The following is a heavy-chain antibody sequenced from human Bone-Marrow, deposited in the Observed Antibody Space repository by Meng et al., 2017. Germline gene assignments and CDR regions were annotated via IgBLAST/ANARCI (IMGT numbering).Heavy chain of an antibody. CDR3: ARFLGSGTYTDWFDP. J-gene: IGHJ5*02. Sequence: GESLKISCATSGFTFTIYSIHWVRQAPGKGLEYVSGISSNGLNTYYADSVKGRFSISRDNSRNTVYLQMNSLRPEDTAVYYCARFLGSGTYTDWFDPWGQGTLVTVSS. CDR1: GFTFTIYS. CDR2: ISSNGLNT. D-gene: IGHD3-10*01. V-gene: IGHV3-64*02.